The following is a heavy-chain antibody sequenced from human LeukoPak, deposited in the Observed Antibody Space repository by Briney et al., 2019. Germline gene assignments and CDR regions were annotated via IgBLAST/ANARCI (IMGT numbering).Heavy chain of an antibody. CDR2: IYHSGST. D-gene: IGHD5-18*01. CDR3: ARGTGEGYSYGRYYFDY. CDR1: GGSISSSNW. J-gene: IGHJ4*02. Sequence: SETLSLTCAVSGGSISSSNWWSWVRQPPGKGLEWIGEIYHSGSTNYNPSLKSRVTISVDKSKNQFSLKLSSVTGAETAGYYCARGTGEGYSYGRYYFDYWGQGTLVTVSS. V-gene: IGHV4-4*02.